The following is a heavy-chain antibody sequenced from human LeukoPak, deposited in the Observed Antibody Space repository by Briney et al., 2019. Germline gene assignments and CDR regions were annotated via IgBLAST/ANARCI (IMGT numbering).Heavy chain of an antibody. Sequence: GGSLRLSCAASEFDFSSHAMTWVRQAPGKGLEWVSAISISGSKTYYADSVKGRFTISRDNSKNTLYLQMNSLRAEDTAVYYCANEIRPNDNWGQGTQVTVSS. D-gene: IGHD4-17*01. CDR2: ISISGSKT. J-gene: IGHJ4*02. V-gene: IGHV3-23*01. CDR1: EFDFSSHA. CDR3: ANEIRPNDN.